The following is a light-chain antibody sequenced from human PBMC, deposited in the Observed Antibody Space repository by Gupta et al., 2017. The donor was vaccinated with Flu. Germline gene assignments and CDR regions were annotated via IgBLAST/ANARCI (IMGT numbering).Light chain of an antibody. J-gene: IGLJ1*01. CDR1: SLGSES. Sequence: SPGQTATITCTGESLGSESTCWYQQKTGQSPILVIYHNDKRPSGIHERFSGSKSGDTATLTISGAQAMDAAAYYCQAWDISGAVYGTGTRVTVL. V-gene: IGLV3-1*01. CDR3: QAWDISGAV. CDR2: HND.